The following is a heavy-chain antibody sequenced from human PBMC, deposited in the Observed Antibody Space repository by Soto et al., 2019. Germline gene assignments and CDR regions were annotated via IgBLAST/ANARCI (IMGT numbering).Heavy chain of an antibody. CDR2: IYYSGST. V-gene: IGHV4-59*08. CDR1: GGSISSYY. D-gene: IGHD3-10*01. Sequence: SETLSLTCTGSGGSISSYYWSWIRQPPGKGLEWLGYIYYSGSTNYNPSLKSRVTISVDTSKNHFSLKLRFVTAADTAVYYCARHQYYGSGSALGLWDYWRKGNLDNVSA. J-gene: IGHJ4*02. CDR3: ARHQYYGSGSALGLWDY.